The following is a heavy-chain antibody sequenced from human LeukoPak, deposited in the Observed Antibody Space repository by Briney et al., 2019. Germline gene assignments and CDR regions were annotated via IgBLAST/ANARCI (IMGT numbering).Heavy chain of an antibody. D-gene: IGHD3-22*01. CDR3: ARDQDGGKYYYESSGYSH. J-gene: IGHJ4*02. V-gene: IGHV3-21*01. Sequence: PGESLRLSCAASGFTFSSYGLNWVHQAPGKGLEWVSTISSGGHIYYEDSVKGRFTISRDNAKNSLYLQMNSLRAEDTAVYYCARDQDGGKYYYESSGYSHWGQGILVTVSS. CDR1: GFTFSSYG. CDR2: ISSGGHI.